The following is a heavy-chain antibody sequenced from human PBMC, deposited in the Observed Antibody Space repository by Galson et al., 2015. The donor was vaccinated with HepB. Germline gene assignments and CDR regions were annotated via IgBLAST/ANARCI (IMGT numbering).Heavy chain of an antibody. CDR2: INPSGGST. D-gene: IGHD3-3*01. CDR3: ARDGPVSRGYYDFWSGYFDY. J-gene: IGHJ4*02. CDR1: GYTFTSYY. V-gene: IGHV1-46*01. Sequence: SCKASGYTFTSYYMHWVRQAPGQGLEWMGIINPSGGSTSYAQKFQGRVTMTRDTSTSTVYMELSSLRSEDTAVYYCARDGPVSRGYYDFWSGYFDYWGQGTLVTVSS.